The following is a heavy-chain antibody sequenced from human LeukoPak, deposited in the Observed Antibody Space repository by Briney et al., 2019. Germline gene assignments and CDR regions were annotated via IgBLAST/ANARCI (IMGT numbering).Heavy chain of an antibody. V-gene: IGHV3-64*01. J-gene: IGHJ6*02. CDR3: VNYGMDV. CDR2: ISSDGGST. Sequence: GGALRLSCAASGLTFSMYAMHWVRQAPGKGLEYVSAISSDGGSTYYANSVKGRFTISRDNSKNALDLQMGSLRAEDMAVYYCVNYGMDVWGQGTTVTVSS. CDR1: GLTFSMYA.